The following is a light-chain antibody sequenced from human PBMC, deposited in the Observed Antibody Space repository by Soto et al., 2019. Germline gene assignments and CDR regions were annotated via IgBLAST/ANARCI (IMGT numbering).Light chain of an antibody. CDR1: QSISTW. Sequence: DIQMTQSPSTLSASVGDRVTITCRASQSISTWLAWYQQNPGKAPKLLIYEASRLESGVPSRFSGSGSGTEFTLTISSLQPDDFATYYCQQYNSYSFGQGTKVDIK. CDR3: QQYNSYS. V-gene: IGKV1-5*03. J-gene: IGKJ1*01. CDR2: EAS.